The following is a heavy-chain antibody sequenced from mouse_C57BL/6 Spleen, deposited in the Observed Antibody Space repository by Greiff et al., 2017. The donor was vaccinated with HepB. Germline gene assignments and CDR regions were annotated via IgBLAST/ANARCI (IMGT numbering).Heavy chain of an antibody. J-gene: IGHJ4*01. CDR1: GYTFTSYW. CDR3: AISDGYYERTAMDY. D-gene: IGHD2-3*01. V-gene: IGHV1-59*01. Sequence: VQLQQSGAELVRPGTSVKLSCKASGYTFTSYWMHWVKQRPGQGLEWIGVIDPSDSYTNYNQKFKGKATLTVDTSSSTAYMQLSSLTSEDSAVYYCAISDGYYERTAMDYWGQGTSVTVSS. CDR2: IDPSDSYT.